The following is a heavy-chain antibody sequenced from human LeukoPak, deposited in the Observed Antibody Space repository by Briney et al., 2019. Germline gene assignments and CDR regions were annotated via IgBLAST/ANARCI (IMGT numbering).Heavy chain of an antibody. CDR2: IVPIYDTV. V-gene: IGHV1-69*08. CDR1: GGTFGRNT. CDR3: ARARTTVTTSPDWFDP. D-gene: IGHD4-17*01. J-gene: IGHJ5*02. Sequence: SVKVSCKASGGTFGRNTISWVRQAPGQGLEWMGRIVPIYDTVNYAQKFQGRVTITADKSTSTAYMELSSLRSEDTAVYYCARARTTVTTSPDWFDPWGQGTLVAVSS.